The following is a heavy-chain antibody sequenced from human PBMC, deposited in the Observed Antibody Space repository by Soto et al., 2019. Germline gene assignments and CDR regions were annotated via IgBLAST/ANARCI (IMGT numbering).Heavy chain of an antibody. D-gene: IGHD3-22*01. CDR1: GGSLSTSSYY. V-gene: IGHV4-39*01. CDR3: ARLLYDRSGYYYFDY. CDR2: VYYSGRP. J-gene: IGHJ4*02. Sequence: SETLSLTCTVSGGSLSTSSYYWGWIRQPPGKGLEWMGSVYYSGRPYDNPSLKSRVTIFVDTLRSQFSLRLSSVTAADTALYYCARLLYDRSGYYYFDYWVQGIQVTAPQ.